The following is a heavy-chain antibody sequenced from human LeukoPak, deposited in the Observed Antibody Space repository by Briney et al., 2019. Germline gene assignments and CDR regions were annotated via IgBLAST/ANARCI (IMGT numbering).Heavy chain of an antibody. CDR3: AKANMDSSSHYYGMDV. D-gene: IGHD6-13*01. V-gene: IGHV3-23*01. Sequence: QPGGSLTFSCSASGFTFSSYAMHRVRQAQGQGRMWGSAISGSGGSTYYADSVKGRLTISRDNSKNTLYLQMNSLRAEDTAVYYCAKANMDSSSHYYGMDVWGQGTTVTVSS. CDR1: GFTFSSYA. J-gene: IGHJ6*02. CDR2: ISGSGGST.